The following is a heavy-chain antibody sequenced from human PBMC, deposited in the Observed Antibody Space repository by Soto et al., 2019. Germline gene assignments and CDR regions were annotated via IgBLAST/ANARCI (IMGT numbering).Heavy chain of an antibody. D-gene: IGHD2-2*01. J-gene: IGHJ3*02. CDR3: ARSLIVGYCSSTSCYRGAFDI. CDR1: GFTFSSYA. CDR2: ISGSGGRT. Sequence: GGSLRLSCAASGFTFSSYAMSWVRQAPGKGLEGVSAISGSGGRTYYADSVKGRFTISRDNSKNTLYLQMNSLRAEDTAVYYCARSLIVGYCSSTSCYRGAFDIWGQGTMVTVSS. V-gene: IGHV3-23*01.